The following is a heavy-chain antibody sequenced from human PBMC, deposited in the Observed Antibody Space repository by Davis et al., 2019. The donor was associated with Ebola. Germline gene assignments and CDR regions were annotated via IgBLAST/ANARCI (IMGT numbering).Heavy chain of an antibody. J-gene: IGHJ5*02. CDR1: GGSFSGSY. CDR2: INHSGST. V-gene: IGHV4-34*01. CDR3: ARSTTPNNWFDP. D-gene: IGHD4-11*01. Sequence: SETLSLTCAVYGGSFSGSYWSWIRQPPGKGLEWIGEINHSGSTNYNPSLKSRVTISVDTSKNQFSLKLSSVTAADTAVYYCARSTTPNNWFDPWGQGTLVTVSS.